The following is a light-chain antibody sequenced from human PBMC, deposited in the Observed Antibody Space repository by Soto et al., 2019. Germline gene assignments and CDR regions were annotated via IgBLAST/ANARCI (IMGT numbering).Light chain of an antibody. Sequence: AIRMTQSPSSLSASTGDRVTITCRASQAVSGYVAWYQQKPGKPPRLLIYAASTLQTGVPSRFSGSGSGTDFALTITCRQSEDYARYYCQQYSSHATFGQGTRVEIK. CDR3: QQYSSHAT. V-gene: IGKV1-8*01. J-gene: IGKJ1*01. CDR1: QAVSGY. CDR2: AAS.